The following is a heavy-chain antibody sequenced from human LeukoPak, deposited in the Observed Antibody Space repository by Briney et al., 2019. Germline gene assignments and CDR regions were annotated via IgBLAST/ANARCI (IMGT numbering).Heavy chain of an antibody. Sequence: GGSLRLSCAASGFTFSSYAMSWVRQAPGKGLEWVAVISYDGSNKYYADSVKGRFTISRDNSKNTLYLQMNSLRAEDTAVYYCAKDGGRFGEDAFDIWGQGTMVTVSS. CDR1: GFTFSSYA. J-gene: IGHJ3*02. D-gene: IGHD3-3*01. CDR3: AKDGGRFGEDAFDI. V-gene: IGHV3-30-3*01. CDR2: ISYDGSNK.